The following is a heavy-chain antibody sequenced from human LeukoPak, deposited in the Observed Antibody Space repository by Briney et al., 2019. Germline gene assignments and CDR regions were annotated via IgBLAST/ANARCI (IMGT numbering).Heavy chain of an antibody. J-gene: IGHJ4*02. V-gene: IGHV4-30-4*08. Sequence: PSETLSLTCTVSGGSISSGDYYWSWIRQPPEKGLEWIGYIYYSGSTYYNPSLKSRVIISVDTSKNQFSLKLSSVTAADTAVYYCARDQVIVPAVDYWGQGTLVTVSS. CDR3: ARDQVIVPAVDY. D-gene: IGHD2-2*01. CDR1: GGSISSGDYY. CDR2: IYYSGST.